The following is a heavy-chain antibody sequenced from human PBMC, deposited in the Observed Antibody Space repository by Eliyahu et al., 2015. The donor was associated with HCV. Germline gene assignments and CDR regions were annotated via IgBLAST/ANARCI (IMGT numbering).Heavy chain of an antibody. CDR3: ARGPSSIAAPWFDP. CDR1: GGSFSGYY. CDR2: INHSGST. D-gene: IGHD6-6*01. J-gene: IGHJ5*02. Sequence: QVQLQQWGAGLLKPSETLSLTCAVYGGSFSGYYWSWIRQPPGKGLEWIGEINHSGSTNYNPSLKSRVTISVDTSKNQFSLKLSSVTAADTAVYYCARGPSSIAAPWFDPWGQGTLVTVSS. V-gene: IGHV4-34*01.